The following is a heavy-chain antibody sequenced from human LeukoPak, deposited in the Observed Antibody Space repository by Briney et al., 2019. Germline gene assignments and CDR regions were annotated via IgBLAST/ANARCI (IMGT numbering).Heavy chain of an antibody. Sequence: SETLSLTPTVSLGSLRSGSYYWSWIRQPPGKGLEWVGYISYSGSTTYNPSLKSRVTISVDTSRNQFSLKLSSVTAADTAVYYCARGGVVDYWGQGTLVTVSS. J-gene: IGHJ4*02. CDR1: LGSLRSGSYY. CDR2: ISYSGST. CDR3: ARGGVVDY. D-gene: IGHD2-8*01. V-gene: IGHV4-61*01.